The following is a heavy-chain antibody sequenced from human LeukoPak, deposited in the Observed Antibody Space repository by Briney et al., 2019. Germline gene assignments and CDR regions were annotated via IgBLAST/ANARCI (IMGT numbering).Heavy chain of an antibody. V-gene: IGHV1-18*01. Sequence: ASVNVSYTASGYTFTTYGISWVRQAPGQGREWMGWISAYNGNTNYAQKLQGRVTMTTDTSTSTAYMELRSLRSDDTAVYYCARTASYYMDVWGKGTTVTVSS. CDR2: ISAYNGNT. CDR3: ARTASYYMDV. J-gene: IGHJ6*03. CDR1: GYTFTTYG.